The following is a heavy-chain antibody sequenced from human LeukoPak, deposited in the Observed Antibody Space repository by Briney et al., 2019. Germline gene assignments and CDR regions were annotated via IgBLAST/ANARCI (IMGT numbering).Heavy chain of an antibody. D-gene: IGHD6-13*01. CDR2: IYYSGST. V-gene: IGHV4-39*01. J-gene: IGHJ4*02. CDR3: ARRRSSSWYGY. Sequence: SETLSLTCTVSGGSISSSSYYWGWIRQPPGKGLEWIGSIYYSGSTYYNPSLKGRVTISVDTSKNQFSLKLSSVTAADTAVYYCARRRSSSWYGYWGQGTLVTVSS. CDR1: GGSISSSSYY.